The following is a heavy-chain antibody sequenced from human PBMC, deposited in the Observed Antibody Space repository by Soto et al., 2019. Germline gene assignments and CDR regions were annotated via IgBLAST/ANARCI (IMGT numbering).Heavy chain of an antibody. D-gene: IGHD2-21*02. CDR3: ARVVRTAPAFYFDY. Sequence: PSETLSLTCTVSGGSISSGGYYWSWIRQHPGKGLEWIGYIYYSGSTYYNPSLKSRVTISVDTSKNQFSLKLSSVTAADTAVYYCARVVRTAPAFYFDYWGQGTLVTVSS. V-gene: IGHV4-31*03. CDR1: GGSISSGGYY. J-gene: IGHJ4*02. CDR2: IYYSGST.